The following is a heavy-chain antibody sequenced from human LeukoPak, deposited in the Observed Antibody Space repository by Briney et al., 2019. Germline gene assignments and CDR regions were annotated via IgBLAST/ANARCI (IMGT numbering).Heavy chain of an antibody. J-gene: IGHJ4*02. CDR3: AKDGVWGYIDY. Sequence: GGSLRLSCAASGFIFSSYSMNWVRQAPGKGLEWISYISSSSTTKYYADSVKGRFTISRDNAKNSLYLQMNSLRAEDTAVYFCAKDGVWGYIDYWGQGTLVIVSP. D-gene: IGHD7-27*01. CDR1: GFIFSSYS. CDR2: ISSSSTTK. V-gene: IGHV3-48*01.